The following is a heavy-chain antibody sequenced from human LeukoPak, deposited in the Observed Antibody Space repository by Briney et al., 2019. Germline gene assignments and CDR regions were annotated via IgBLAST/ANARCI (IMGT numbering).Heavy chain of an antibody. V-gene: IGHV4-31*03. J-gene: IGHJ4*02. CDR3: AGAAALSPDY. Sequence: SQTLSLTCTVSGGSISSGGYYWSWIRQHPGKGLEWIGYIYYCGSTYYNPSLKSRVTISVDTSKNQFPLKLSSVTAADTAVYYCAGAAALSPDYWGQGTLVTVSS. CDR2: IYYCGST. CDR1: GGSISSGGYY. D-gene: IGHD6-25*01.